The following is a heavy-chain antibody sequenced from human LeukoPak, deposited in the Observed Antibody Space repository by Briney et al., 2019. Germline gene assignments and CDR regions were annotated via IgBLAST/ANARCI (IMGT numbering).Heavy chain of an antibody. CDR2: ISAYNGNT. Sequence: GASVKVSYTASGHTSTSSGISRLRHAPGQGLEWIGWISAYNGNTNYAQKLQGRVTMTTDTSTSTAYMELRSLRSDDTAVYYCARCGDSYGYSGYDYAFDIWGQGTMVTVSS. CDR3: ARCGDSYGYSGYDYAFDI. D-gene: IGHD5-12*01. V-gene: IGHV1-18*01. CDR1: GHTSTSSG. J-gene: IGHJ3*02.